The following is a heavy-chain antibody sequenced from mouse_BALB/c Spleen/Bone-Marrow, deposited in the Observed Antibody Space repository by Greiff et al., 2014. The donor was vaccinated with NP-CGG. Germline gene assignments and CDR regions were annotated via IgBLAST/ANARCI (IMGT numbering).Heavy chain of an antibody. CDR3: ASGNWAY. Sequence: VQLQQSGPELVKPGASVKVSCKASGYVFTSYNMYWVKQSHGKSLEWIGYIEPYNGGTSYNQKFKGKATLTVDKSSSTAYMYLNSXTSEDSAVYYCASGNWAYWGQGTLVTVSA. CDR1: GYVFTSYN. CDR2: IEPYNGGT. V-gene: IGHV1S135*01. D-gene: IGHD2-1*01. J-gene: IGHJ3*01.